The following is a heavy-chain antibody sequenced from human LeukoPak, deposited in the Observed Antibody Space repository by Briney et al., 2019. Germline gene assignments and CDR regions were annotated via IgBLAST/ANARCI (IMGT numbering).Heavy chain of an antibody. Sequence: GGSLRLSCAASGFTVSSNYMSWVRQAPGKGLEWVSIIYSGGSTYYADSVKGRFTISRVNSKNTLYVQMNSLRAEDTAVYYCARDCSGGSCYSRAEAFDIWGQGTMVTVSS. D-gene: IGHD2-15*01. CDR2: IYSGGST. CDR3: ARDCSGGSCYSRAEAFDI. CDR1: GFTVSSNY. J-gene: IGHJ3*02. V-gene: IGHV3-66*01.